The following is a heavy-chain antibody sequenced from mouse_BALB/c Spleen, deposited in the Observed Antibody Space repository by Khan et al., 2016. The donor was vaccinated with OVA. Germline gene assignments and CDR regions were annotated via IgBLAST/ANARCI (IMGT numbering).Heavy chain of an antibody. D-gene: IGHD2-3*01. Sequence: EVKLEVSGPGLVKPSQSLSLTCTVTGYSITSDYAWNWIRQFPGNTLEWMGYISYSGSTNYNPSLKSRISITRDTSKNKFILQLNSVTTEDTATYYCARDGSRYNYAMDYWGQGTSVTVSS. CDR1: GYSITSDYA. V-gene: IGHV3-2*02. J-gene: IGHJ4*01. CDR2: ISYSGST. CDR3: ARDGSRYNYAMDY.